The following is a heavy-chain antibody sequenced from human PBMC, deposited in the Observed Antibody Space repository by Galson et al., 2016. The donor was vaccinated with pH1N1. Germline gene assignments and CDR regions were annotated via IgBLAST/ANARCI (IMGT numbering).Heavy chain of an antibody. CDR2: ISNSGDST. J-gene: IGHJ4*02. D-gene: IGHD3-22*01. V-gene: IGHV3-64*01. CDR1: GFTFRTYA. Sequence: SLRLSCATSGFTFRTYAMHWVRQAPGKGLEYVSGISNSGDSTYYANSVKGRFTISRDNSKNTLYLQMGSLRHEDMAVYYCTREDYYHSSGFGYWGQGTVVTVAS. CDR3: TREDYYHSSGFGY.